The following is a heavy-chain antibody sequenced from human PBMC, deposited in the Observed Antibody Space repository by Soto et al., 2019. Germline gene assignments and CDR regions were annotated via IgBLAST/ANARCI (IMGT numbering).Heavy chain of an antibody. Sequence: GGSLRLSCAASGFTFSSYAMHWVRQAPGKGLEWVAVISYDGSNKYYADSVKGRFTISRDNSKNTLYLQMNSLRAEDTAVYYCARVRGVVVINFDYWGQGTLVTVSS. J-gene: IGHJ4*02. CDR3: ARVRGVVVINFDY. CDR1: GFTFSSYA. D-gene: IGHD3-22*01. CDR2: ISYDGSNK. V-gene: IGHV3-30-3*01.